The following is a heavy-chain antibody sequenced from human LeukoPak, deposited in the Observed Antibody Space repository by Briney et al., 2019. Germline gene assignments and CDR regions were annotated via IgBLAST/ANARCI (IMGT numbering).Heavy chain of an antibody. CDR2: IYPGDSDV. J-gene: IGHJ4*02. CDR3: ARLEGRAAMIRGAMTY. CDR1: GYSFSTFW. V-gene: IGHV5-51*01. D-gene: IGHD3-10*01. Sequence: GESLKISCMGSGYSFSTFWIGWVRQMPGKGLEWVGIIYPGDSDVRYSPSLQGQVTISADKSVTTAYLQWSSLKASDTAVYYCARLEGRAAMIRGAMTYWGQGTLVTVSS.